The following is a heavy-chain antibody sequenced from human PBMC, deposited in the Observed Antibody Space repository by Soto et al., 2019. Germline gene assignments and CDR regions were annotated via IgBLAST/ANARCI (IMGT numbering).Heavy chain of an antibody. CDR3: ARAGYSVGQGLFDY. J-gene: IGHJ4*02. D-gene: IGHD5-18*01. CDR2: INGDGSST. Sequence: EVQLVESGGGLVQPGGSLRLSCAASGFTFTSVWMHWVRQAPGQGLVWVSRINGDGSSTFYADSVKGRFTISRDNAKNTLYLQMNSLRAEDTSVYYCARAGYSVGQGLFDYWGQGTLVTVSS. CDR1: GFTFTSVW. V-gene: IGHV3-74*01.